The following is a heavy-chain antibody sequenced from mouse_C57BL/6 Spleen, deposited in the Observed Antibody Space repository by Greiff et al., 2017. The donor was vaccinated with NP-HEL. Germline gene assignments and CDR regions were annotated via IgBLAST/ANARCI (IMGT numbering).Heavy chain of an antibody. CDR3: ARRGYYSNFWFAY. D-gene: IGHD2-5*01. Sequence: QVQLKESGAELVKPGASVKMSCKASGYTFTSYWITWVKQRPGQGLEWIGDIYPGSGSTNYNEKFKSKATLTVDTSSSTAYMQLSSLTSEDSAVYYCARRGYYSNFWFAYWGQGTLVTVSA. CDR1: GYTFTSYW. V-gene: IGHV1-55*01. J-gene: IGHJ3*01. CDR2: IYPGSGST.